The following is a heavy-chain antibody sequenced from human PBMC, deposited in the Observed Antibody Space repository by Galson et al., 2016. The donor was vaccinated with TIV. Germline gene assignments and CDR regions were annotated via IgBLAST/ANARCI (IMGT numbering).Heavy chain of an antibody. D-gene: IGHD3-22*01. CDR2: IYTSGST. Sequence: TLSLTCTVSGDPFSSGSFYWSWIRQPAGKGLEWIGRIYTSGSTTYNPSLKSRVSISKDTSKKQFSLKLHSVTAADTAVYYCAREGDYYYDNRAGGYYGGGMDVWGQGTTVTVSS. V-gene: IGHV4-61*02. CDR1: GDPFSSGSFY. J-gene: IGHJ6*02. CDR3: AREGDYYYDNRAGGYYGGGMDV.